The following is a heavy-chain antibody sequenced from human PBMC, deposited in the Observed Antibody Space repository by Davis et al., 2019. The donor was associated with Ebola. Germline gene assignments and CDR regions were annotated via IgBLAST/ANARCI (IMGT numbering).Heavy chain of an antibody. J-gene: IGHJ4*02. CDR1: GYTFPSFP. CDR2: INTANGNT. CDR3: AREWQNYFPY. Sequence: ASVKVSCKTSGYTFPSFPIHWVRQAPGQRLEWMGWINTANGNTRYSQSFQGRVTITRDTSTRTAYLEVTNLTSEDTAVYYCAREWQNYFPYWGQGTLVTVSS. V-gene: IGHV1-3*04. D-gene: IGHD2-8*01.